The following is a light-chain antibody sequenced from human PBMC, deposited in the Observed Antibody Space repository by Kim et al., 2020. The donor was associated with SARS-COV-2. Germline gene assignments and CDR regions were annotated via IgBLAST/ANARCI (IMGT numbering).Light chain of an antibody. V-gene: IGLV2-14*03. CDR1: SSDVGGNHF. Sequence: QSVLTQPASVSGSPGQSITISCTGTSSDVGGNHFVSWYQQHPGRAPKLMIFDFSKRPSGVSNRFSGSKSGDTASLTISGLQVEDEAAYYCSSYTSSSTRLFGGGTQLTVL. CDR2: DFS. CDR3: SSYTSSSTRL. J-gene: IGLJ7*01.